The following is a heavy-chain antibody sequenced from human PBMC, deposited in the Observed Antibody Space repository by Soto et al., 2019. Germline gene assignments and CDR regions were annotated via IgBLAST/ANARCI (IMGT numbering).Heavy chain of an antibody. CDR2: INPNSGGT. Sequence: QVQLVQSGAEVKKPGASVKVSCKASGYTFTGYYMHWVRQAPGQGLEWMGWINPNSGGTNYAQKVQGLVXMTRDTSIXXXXXXXXRLRSXXXXXXXXXRVGEETGTXXXXXXVWGQG. D-gene: IGHD1-7*01. CDR3: XRVGEETGTXXXXXXV. J-gene: IGHJ6*02. V-gene: IGHV1-2*04. CDR1: GYTFTGYY.